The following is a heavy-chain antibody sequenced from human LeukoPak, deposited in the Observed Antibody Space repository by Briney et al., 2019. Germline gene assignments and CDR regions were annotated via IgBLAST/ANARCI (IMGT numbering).Heavy chain of an antibody. CDR1: GFTVSSNY. D-gene: IGHD3-9*01. CDR3: ARGGYFDWFYFDY. Sequence: GGSLRLSCAASGFTVSSNYMSWVRQAPGKGLEWVSVIYSGGSTYYADSVKGRFTISRDNSKNTLYLQMNSLRAEDTAVYYCARGGYFDWFYFDYWGQGTLVTVSS. CDR2: IYSGGST. J-gene: IGHJ4*02. V-gene: IGHV3-66*01.